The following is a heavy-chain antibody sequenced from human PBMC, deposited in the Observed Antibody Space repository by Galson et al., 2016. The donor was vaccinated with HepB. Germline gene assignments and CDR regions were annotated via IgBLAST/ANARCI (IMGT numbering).Heavy chain of an antibody. CDR3: ARLTFGDTGVDY. Sequence: QSGAEVKKPGESLTISCTGSGYNFINYWIGWVRQMPGKRLEWMGIIYPDDSDTRYRPSFQGQVTISPDTSSRTAYLQWSSLKASDTAMYYCARLTFGDTGVDYWGQGTLVTVSS. CDR2: IYPDDSDT. J-gene: IGHJ4*02. CDR1: GYNFINYW. V-gene: IGHV5-51*01. D-gene: IGHD2-21*02.